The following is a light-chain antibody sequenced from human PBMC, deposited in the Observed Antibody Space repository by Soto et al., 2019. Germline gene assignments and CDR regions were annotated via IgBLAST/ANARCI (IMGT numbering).Light chain of an antibody. J-gene: IGKJ5*01. CDR2: DTY. CDR1: QSVSSK. Sequence: EIVMTQSPATLSVSPGERATLSCRASQSVSSKLAWYQQKPGQAPRLVIYDTYTRATGIPARFSGSGSGTEFTLPISSLQSEDFAVYYCQQYNNWFSITFGQGTRLEIK. V-gene: IGKV3-15*01. CDR3: QQYNNWFSIT.